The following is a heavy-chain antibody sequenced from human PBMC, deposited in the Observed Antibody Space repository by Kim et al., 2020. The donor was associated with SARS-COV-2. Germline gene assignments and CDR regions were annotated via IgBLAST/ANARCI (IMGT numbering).Heavy chain of an antibody. CDR1: GFIFSKYG. J-gene: IGHJ4*02. D-gene: IGHD2-21*01. CDR3: ANLKPNVEVIG. CDR2: ISDDGSQG. V-gene: IGHV3-30*18. Sequence: GGSLRLSCVGSGFIFSKYGLHWVRQAPGKGLEWVAVISDDGSQGYYTDSVRGRFTISRDTSRNTLFLQMDSLRAEDTAVYYCANLKPNVEVIGWGQGTLVTVSS.